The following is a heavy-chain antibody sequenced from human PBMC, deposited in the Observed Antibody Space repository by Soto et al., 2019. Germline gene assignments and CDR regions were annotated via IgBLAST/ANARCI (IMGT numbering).Heavy chain of an antibody. CDR3: ARSTMARALYYFDY. V-gene: IGHV4-31*03. J-gene: IGHJ4*02. D-gene: IGHD5-12*01. CDR1: GGSISSGGYY. CDR2: IYYSGST. Sequence: SETLSLTCTVSGGSISSGGYYWSWIRQHPGKGLEWIGYIYYSGSTYYNPSLKSRVTISVDTSKNQFSLKLSSVTAADTAVYYCARSTMARALYYFDYWGQGTLVT.